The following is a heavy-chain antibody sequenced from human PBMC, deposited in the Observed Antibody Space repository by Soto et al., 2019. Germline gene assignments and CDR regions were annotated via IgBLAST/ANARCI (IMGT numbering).Heavy chain of an antibody. J-gene: IGHJ4*02. V-gene: IGHV3-30-3*01. CDR2: ISDDGNKK. CDR1: GYTFSSHS. D-gene: IGHD3-22*01. CDR3: ATAMITIIDLLDY. Sequence: GGSLRLSCTACGYTFSSHSIHWVRQAPGKGLEWVAVISDDGNKKFYADSVKGRFTISRDNSKNTLYLHMESLGPEDTALSYCATAMITIIDLLDYWGQGTRVTVSS.